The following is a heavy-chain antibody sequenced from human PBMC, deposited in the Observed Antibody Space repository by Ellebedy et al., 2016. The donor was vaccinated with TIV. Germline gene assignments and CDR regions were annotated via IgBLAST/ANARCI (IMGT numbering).Heavy chain of an antibody. J-gene: IGHJ4*02. CDR3: VTWGQSYGR. CDR2: IFSAADGGET. V-gene: IGHV3-53*01. CDR1: GFTVTTNY. D-gene: IGHD3-16*01. Sequence: PGGSLRLSCAASGFTVTTNYMNWVRQAPGKGLEWVSVIFSAADGGETHYADSVKGRFTISRDNAKRSLFLQMNSLRVDDTAVYYCVTWGQSYGRWGQGSLVTISS.